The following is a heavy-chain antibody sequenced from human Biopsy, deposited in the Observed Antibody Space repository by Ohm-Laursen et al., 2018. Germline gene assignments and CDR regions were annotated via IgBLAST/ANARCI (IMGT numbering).Heavy chain of an antibody. J-gene: IGHJ3*02. V-gene: IGHV3-23*01. Sequence: SLRLSCAASGFTFSSYAMNWVRQAPGKGLEWVSAITVSADTTYYPDSVRGRFTVSRDNSKNTLYLQMNSLKAEDISIYYCAKGRVGNSGSLDIWGQGTMVTVSS. D-gene: IGHD1-1*01. CDR1: GFTFSSYA. CDR2: ITVSADTT. CDR3: AKGRVGNSGSLDI.